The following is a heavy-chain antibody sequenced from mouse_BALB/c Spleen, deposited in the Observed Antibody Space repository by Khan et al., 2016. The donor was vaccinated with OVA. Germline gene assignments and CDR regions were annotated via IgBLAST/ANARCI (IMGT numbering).Heavy chain of an antibody. CDR1: GYTFTSYW. D-gene: IGHD1-1*01. J-gene: IGHJ2*01. CDR2: IYPGDGNT. V-gene: IGHV1-87*01. Sequence: QVQLKESGTELARPGASVKLSCKASGYTFTSYWMQWVKQRPGQGLEWIGAIYPGDGNTRYTQKFKGKATLTADKSSSTAYMQLSSLASEDSAVYFCVRWGITTGYFAYWGQGTPLTASS. CDR3: VRWGITTGYFAY.